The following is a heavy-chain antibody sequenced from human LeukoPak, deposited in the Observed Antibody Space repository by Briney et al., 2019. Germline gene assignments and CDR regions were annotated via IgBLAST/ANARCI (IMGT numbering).Heavy chain of an antibody. CDR2: IIPIFGTA. J-gene: IGHJ4*02. CDR3: ARDPHDSSGYYGY. V-gene: IGHV1-69*05. CDR1: GGTFSSYA. Sequence: SVKVSCKASGGTFSSYAISLVRQAPGQGLEWMGGIIPIFGTANYAQKSQGRVTITTDESTSTANMELSSPRSEDTAVYYCARDPHDSSGYYGYWGQGTLVTVSS. D-gene: IGHD3-22*01.